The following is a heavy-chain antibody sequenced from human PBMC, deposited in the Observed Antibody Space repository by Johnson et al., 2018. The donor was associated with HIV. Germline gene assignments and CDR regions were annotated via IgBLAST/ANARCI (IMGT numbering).Heavy chain of an antibody. CDR2: ISYDGSNK. V-gene: IGHV3-30*14. CDR1: GFTFTTYA. CDR3: AKGGWWEGLEVKVAAAFDI. D-gene: IGHD6-25*01. J-gene: IGHJ3*02. Sequence: QVQLVESGGGVVQPGRSLRLSCAASGFTFTTYAMHWVRQAPGKGLEWVAVISYDGSNKYYADSVKGRFIISRDNSKNTLYLQLNSLRPEDTAVYYCAKGGWWEGLEVKVAAAFDIWGQGTMVTVSS.